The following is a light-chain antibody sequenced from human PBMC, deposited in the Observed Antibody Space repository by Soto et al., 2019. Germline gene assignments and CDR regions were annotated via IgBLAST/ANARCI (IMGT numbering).Light chain of an antibody. Sequence: QSALTQPASVSGSPGQTITIPCTGTSSDVGAYNSVSWYQQDRGKAPKVMIYDATDRPSGVSYRFSGSKSGNTASLTISGLQADDEADYYCSSHTTSNPVVLGGGTKLTAL. V-gene: IGLV2-14*01. CDR2: DAT. J-gene: IGLJ2*01. CDR3: SSHTTSNPVV. CDR1: SSDVGAYNS.